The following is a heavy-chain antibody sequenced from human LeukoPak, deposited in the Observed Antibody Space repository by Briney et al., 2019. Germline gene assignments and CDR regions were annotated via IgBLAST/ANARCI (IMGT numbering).Heavy chain of an antibody. J-gene: IGHJ4*02. Sequence: SGTLSLTCTVSGGSISSYYWSWIRQPPGKGLEWIGYIYYSGSTNYNPSLKSRVTISVDTSKNQFSLKLSSVTAADTAVYYCARDSSGWGAFDYWGQGTLVTVSS. CDR2: IYYSGST. CDR1: GGSISSYY. V-gene: IGHV4-59*01. D-gene: IGHD6-19*01. CDR3: ARDSSGWGAFDY.